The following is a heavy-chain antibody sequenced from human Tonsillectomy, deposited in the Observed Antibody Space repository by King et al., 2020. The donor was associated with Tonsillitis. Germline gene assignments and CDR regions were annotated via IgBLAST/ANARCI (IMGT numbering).Heavy chain of an antibody. CDR2: IYWDDDK. D-gene: IGHD6-13*01. CDR1: GFSLSTSGVG. Sequence: TLKESGPTLVKPTQTLTLTCTFSGFSLSTSGVGVGWIRQPPGKALEWLALIYWDDDKRYSPSLKSRLTITKDTSKNQVVLTMTNMDPVDTATYYCAHKRDSPVIAAAGPFDYWGQGTLVTVSS. V-gene: IGHV2-5*02. J-gene: IGHJ4*02. CDR3: AHKRDSPVIAAAGPFDY.